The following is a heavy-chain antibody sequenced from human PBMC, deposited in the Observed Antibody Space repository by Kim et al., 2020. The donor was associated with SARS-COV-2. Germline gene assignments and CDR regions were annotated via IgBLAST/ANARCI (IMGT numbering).Heavy chain of an antibody. J-gene: IGHJ4*02. Sequence: SVKVSCKASGGTFSSYAISWVRQAPGQGLEWMGGIIPIFGTANYAQKFQGRVTITADESTSTAYMELSSLRSEDTAVYYCARGQPATATQYFDYWGQGTLVTVSS. D-gene: IGHD2-15*01. CDR2: IIPIFGTA. CDR3: ARGQPATATQYFDY. V-gene: IGHV1-69*13. CDR1: GGTFSSYA.